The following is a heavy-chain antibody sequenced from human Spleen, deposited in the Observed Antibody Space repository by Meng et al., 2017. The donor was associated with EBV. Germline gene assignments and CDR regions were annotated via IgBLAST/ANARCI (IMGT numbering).Heavy chain of an antibody. CDR3: ARGSNYSPNWFDP. V-gene: IGHV3-74*01. Sequence: EVLLVEFGGGVVPPGGSLTRVCAGSGFIFSSYWIHWVRQAPGKGLVGVSRINGDGSIIDYADSVKGRFTISRDNAKNTLYLQMNSLRAEDTAVYYCARGSNYSPNWFDPWGQGTLVTVSS. J-gene: IGHJ5*02. CDR2: INGDGSII. D-gene: IGHD1-7*01. CDR1: GFIFSSYW.